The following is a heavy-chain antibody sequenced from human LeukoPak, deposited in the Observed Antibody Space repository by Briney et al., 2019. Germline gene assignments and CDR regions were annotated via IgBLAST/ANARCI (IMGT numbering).Heavy chain of an antibody. CDR3: ASLGVAGYSYGDDY. Sequence: SETLSLTCSVSGGSISSYYWSWIRQPPGKGLEWIGYIYYSGSTNYNPSLKSRVTISVDTSKNQFSLKLGSVTAADTAVYYCASLGVAGYSYGDDYWGQGTLVTVSS. CDR2: IYYSGST. J-gene: IGHJ4*02. V-gene: IGHV4-59*01. CDR1: GGSISSYY. D-gene: IGHD5-18*01.